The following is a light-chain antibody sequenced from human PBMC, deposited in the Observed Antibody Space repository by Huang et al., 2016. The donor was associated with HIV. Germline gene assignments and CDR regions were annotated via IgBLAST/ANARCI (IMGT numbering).Light chain of an antibody. CDR2: DTS. CDR1: QSVGSY. J-gene: IGKJ4*01. V-gene: IGKV3-11*01. CDR3: QQRSTWPLT. Sequence: PGVTGTISCKASQSVGSYVAWYQQRPGQSPRLLLYDTSNRAAGIPSRFSGSGSGTDFTLTISGLESEDLGVFYCQQRSTWPLTFGGGTKLA.